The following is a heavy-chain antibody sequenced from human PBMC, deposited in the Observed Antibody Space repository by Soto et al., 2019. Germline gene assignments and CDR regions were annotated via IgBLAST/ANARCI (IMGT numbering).Heavy chain of an antibody. Sequence: PSETLSLPCTVSGGSISSYYWSWIRQPPGKGLEWIGYIYYSGSTNYNPSLKSRVTISVDTSKDQFSLKLSSVTAADTAVYYGARLDSSSWYDEWGQGTLVTV. CDR3: ARLDSSSWYDE. V-gene: IGHV4-59*08. CDR1: GGSISSYY. J-gene: IGHJ5*02. CDR2: IYYSGST. D-gene: IGHD6-19*01.